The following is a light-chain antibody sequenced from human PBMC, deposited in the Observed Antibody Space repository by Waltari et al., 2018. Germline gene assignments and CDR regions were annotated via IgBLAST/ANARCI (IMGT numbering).Light chain of an antibody. J-gene: IGKJ4*01. CDR2: AAS. CDR3: QQLNSYPLT. CDR1: QGIRDY. Sequence: DIQLTQSPSFQSASVGDRVTITCRASQGIRDYLAWFQQKAGKAPKLLIYAASTLQSGVPSRFSGSGSGTEFTLTISSLQPEDFATYYCQQLNSYPLTFGGGTKVEIK. V-gene: IGKV1-9*01.